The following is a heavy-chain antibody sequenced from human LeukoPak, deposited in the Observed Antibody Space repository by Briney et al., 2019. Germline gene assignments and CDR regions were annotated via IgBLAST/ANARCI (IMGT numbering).Heavy chain of an antibody. D-gene: IGHD2-21*01. J-gene: IGHJ4*02. V-gene: IGHV1-2*02. CDR2: INANSGGT. Sequence: GASVKVSCKVSRYTLTELSMHWVRQAPGQGLEWMGWINANSGGTSYAQKFQGRVIMTRDTSISTAYMELSRLRSDDTAVYYCARVPGTYHYWGQGTLVTVSS. CDR1: RYTLTELS. CDR3: ARVPGTYHY.